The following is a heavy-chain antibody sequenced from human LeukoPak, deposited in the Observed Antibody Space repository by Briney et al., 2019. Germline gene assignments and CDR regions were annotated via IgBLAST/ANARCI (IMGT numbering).Heavy chain of an antibody. CDR2: IIPIFGTA. D-gene: IGHD3-16*01. J-gene: IGHJ4*02. Sequence: GPSVKVSCKASGGTFSSYAISWVQQAPGQGLEWMGRIIPIFGTANYAQKFQGRVTITTDESTSTAYMELSSLRSEDTAVYYCARVDYGGYYFDYWGQGTLVTVSS. CDR3: ARVDYGGYYFDY. V-gene: IGHV1-69*05. CDR1: GGTFSSYA.